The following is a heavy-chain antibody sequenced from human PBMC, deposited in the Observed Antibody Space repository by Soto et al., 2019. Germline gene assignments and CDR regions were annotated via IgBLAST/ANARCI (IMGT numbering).Heavy chain of an antibody. J-gene: IGHJ6*02. CDR3: ARARGEYYYYGMDV. V-gene: IGHV3-30-3*01. CDR1: GFTFSSYA. Sequence: QVQLVESGGGVVQPGRSLRLSCAASGFTFSSYAMHWVRQAPGKGLEWVAVISYDGSNKYYADSVKGRFTISRDNSKNTLYLQMNSLRAEDTAVYYCARARGEYYYYGMDVWGLGTTVTVSS. CDR2: ISYDGSNK. D-gene: IGHD6-25*01.